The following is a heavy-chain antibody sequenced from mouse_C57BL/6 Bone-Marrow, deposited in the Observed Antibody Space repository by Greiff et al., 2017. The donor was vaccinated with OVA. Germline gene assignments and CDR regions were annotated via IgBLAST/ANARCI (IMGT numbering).Heavy chain of an antibody. V-gene: IGHV5-4*01. Sequence: EVKLVESGGGLVKPGGSLKLSCAASGFTFSSYAMSWVRQTPEKRLEWVATISDGGSYTYYPDNVKGRFTISRDNAKNNLYLQMSHLKSEDTAMYYCARDPIDGYYAGDYAMDYWGQGTSVTVSS. J-gene: IGHJ4*01. CDR2: ISDGGSYT. D-gene: IGHD2-3*01. CDR3: ARDPIDGYYAGDYAMDY. CDR1: GFTFSSYA.